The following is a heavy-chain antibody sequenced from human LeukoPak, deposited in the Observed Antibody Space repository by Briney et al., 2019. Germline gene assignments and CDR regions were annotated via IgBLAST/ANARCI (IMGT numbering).Heavy chain of an antibody. CDR3: ARGGYDFWSGYFIDY. CDR1: GFTFSSYW. CDR2: INSDGSST. J-gene: IGHJ4*02. V-gene: IGHV3-74*01. D-gene: IGHD3-3*01. Sequence: GGSLRLSCAASGFTFSSYWMHWVRQAPGKGLVWVSRINSDGSSTSYADSVKGRFTISRDNAKNTLYVQMNSLRAEDTAVYYCARGGYDFWSGYFIDYWGQGTLVTVSS.